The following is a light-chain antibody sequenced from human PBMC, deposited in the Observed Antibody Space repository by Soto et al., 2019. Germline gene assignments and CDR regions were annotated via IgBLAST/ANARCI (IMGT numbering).Light chain of an antibody. Sequence: QSALTQPASVSGSPGQSITISCTGTSSDVGGDKYVSWYQQHPGKVPKLMIYEVSDRPSGVSNRFSGSKSGNTASLTISGLQAEDEAHYYCSSYTTSYFYVFGPGTKLTVL. J-gene: IGLJ1*01. CDR3: SSYTTSYFYV. CDR2: EVS. V-gene: IGLV2-14*01. CDR1: SSDVGGDKY.